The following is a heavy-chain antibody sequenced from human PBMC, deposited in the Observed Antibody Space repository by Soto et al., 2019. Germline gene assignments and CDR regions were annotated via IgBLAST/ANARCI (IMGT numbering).Heavy chain of an antibody. CDR3: ARGGDGTIRMVREVIITGDYYVMDV. V-gene: IGHV4-39*07. J-gene: IGHJ6*02. Sequence: SETLSLTCTVSGGSVSSSSCYWGWIRQPPGKGLEWIGSIYYSGSTYYNPSLKSRVTISVDTSKNQFSLELTSVTAADTAVYYCARGGDGTIRMVREVIITGDYYVMDVWGQGTTVTVSS. CDR2: IYYSGST. D-gene: IGHD3-10*01. CDR1: GGSVSSSSCY.